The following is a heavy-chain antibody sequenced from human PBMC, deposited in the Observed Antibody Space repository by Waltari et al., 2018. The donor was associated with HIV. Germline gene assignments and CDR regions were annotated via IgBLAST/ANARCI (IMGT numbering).Heavy chain of an antibody. J-gene: IGHJ4*02. CDR2: INPNSGGT. D-gene: IGHD3-16*01. CDR3: ARGGSSATRKANEY. V-gene: IGHV1-2*02. Sequence: QVQLVQSGAEVKNPGASVKVSCKASGYTFTDHYMHWVRQAPGQGLEWMGWINPNSGGTYYTQKFQGRITMTRDTSMSTADMELSRLKSDDTAVYYCARGGSSATRKANEYWGQGTLLTVSS. CDR1: GYTFTDHY.